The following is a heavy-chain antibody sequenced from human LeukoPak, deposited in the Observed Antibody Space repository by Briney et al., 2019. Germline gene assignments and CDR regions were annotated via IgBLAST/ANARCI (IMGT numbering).Heavy chain of an antibody. J-gene: IGHJ3*02. V-gene: IGHV4-34*01. CDR2: INHSGST. Sequence: PSETLSLTCAVYCGSLSGYYWIWIRQPPGKGLEWIGEINHSGSTTYNPSLKSRVTISVDTSKNQFSLKLNSVTAADTAVYFCARSLLWPTGTFEIWGQGTMVTV. CDR1: CGSLSGYY. D-gene: IGHD1-1*01. CDR3: ARSLLWPTGTFEI.